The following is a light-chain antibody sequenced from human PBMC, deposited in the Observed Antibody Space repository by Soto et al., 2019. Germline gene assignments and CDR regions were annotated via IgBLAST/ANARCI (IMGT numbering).Light chain of an antibody. Sequence: EIVLTQSPGTLSLSPGEKATLSCRASQIVGNNYLAWIQHKPGQAPRLLIYDASYRATGIPDRFSASGSGTDFTLTISRVEPEDFAVYYCHQCATSPLTFGGGTKVEIK. CDR1: QIVGNNY. V-gene: IGKV3-20*01. J-gene: IGKJ4*01. CDR2: DAS. CDR3: HQCATSPLT.